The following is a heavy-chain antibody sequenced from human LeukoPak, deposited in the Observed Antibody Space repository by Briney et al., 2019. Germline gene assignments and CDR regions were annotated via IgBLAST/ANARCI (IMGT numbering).Heavy chain of an antibody. CDR2: VSYSGNT. J-gene: IGHJ4*02. CDR1: GGSISGYY. CDR3: ARAGRFTSGRSYFFDN. Sequence: SETLSLTCSVSGGSISGYYWSWIRQPPGKGVEWIADVSYSGNTNYTPSLKNRVSISVDTSKNRFSLQLRSVTAADTAFYYCARAGRFTSGRSYFFDNWGQGTLVTVS. D-gene: IGHD3-3*01. V-gene: IGHV4-59*13.